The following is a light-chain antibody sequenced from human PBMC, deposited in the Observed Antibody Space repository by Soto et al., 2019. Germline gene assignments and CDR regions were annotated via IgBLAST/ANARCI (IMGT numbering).Light chain of an antibody. CDR1: QSVPGKY. CDR3: HQYTSPPST. J-gene: IGKJ1*01. V-gene: IGKV3-20*01. CDR2: GAS. Sequence: EIVLTQSPGTLSLSPGERATLSCSASQSVPGKYFAWFQQRPGQAPRLLIYGASSRAPAIPDRFSGSGCGTGFTLTISRLEPEEFAVYYCHQYTSPPSTLGKWTRVET.